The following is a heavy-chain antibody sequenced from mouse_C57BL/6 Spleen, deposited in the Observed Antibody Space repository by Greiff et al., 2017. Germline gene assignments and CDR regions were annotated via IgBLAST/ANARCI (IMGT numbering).Heavy chain of an antibody. CDR1: GYSITSGYY. Sequence: DVQLQESGPGLVKPSQSLSLTCSVTGYSITSGYYWNWIRQFPGNKLEWMGYISYDGSNNYNPSLKNRISITRDTSKNQFFLKLNSVTTEDTATYYCARDSFYYFDYWGQGTTLTVSS. CDR2: ISYDGSN. J-gene: IGHJ2*01. CDR3: ARDSFYYFDY. V-gene: IGHV3-6*01.